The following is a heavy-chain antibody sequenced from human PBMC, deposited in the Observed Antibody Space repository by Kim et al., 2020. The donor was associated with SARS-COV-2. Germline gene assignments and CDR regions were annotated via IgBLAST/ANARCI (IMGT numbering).Heavy chain of an antibody. V-gene: IGHV3-7*01. D-gene: IGHD1-1*01. Sequence: GGSLRLSCAASGFTFEHYYMSWVRQAPGKGLEWVANIMQDGSDKFYVDSVKVRFTISRDNAKSSLYLQLNSLRVEDTAIYYCARVKTGTTPWFDSWGLGTLVTVSS. J-gene: IGHJ5*01. CDR3: ARVKTGTTPWFDS. CDR1: GFTFEHYY. CDR2: IMQDGSDK.